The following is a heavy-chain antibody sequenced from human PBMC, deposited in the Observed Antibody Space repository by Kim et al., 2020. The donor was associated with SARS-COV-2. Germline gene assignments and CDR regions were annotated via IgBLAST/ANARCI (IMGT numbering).Heavy chain of an antibody. CDR3: ARRSYSFDY. V-gene: IGHV4-30-2*01. CDR2: GST. J-gene: IGHJ4*02. Sequence: GSTYYNPSLKSRVTISVDRSKNQFSLKLSSVTAADTAVYYCARRSYSFDYWGQGTLVTVSS. D-gene: IGHD1-26*01.